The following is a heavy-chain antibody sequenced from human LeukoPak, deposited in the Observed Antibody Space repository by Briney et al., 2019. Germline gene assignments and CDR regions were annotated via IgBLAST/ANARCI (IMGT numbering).Heavy chain of an antibody. J-gene: IGHJ3*02. Sequence: GGSLRLSCAASGFTFSSYWMSWVRQAPGKGLEWVANIKHDGSEKYYVDSVKGRFTISRDNSKNTLYLHMNSLRAEDTAMYYCAKKRDAFDIWGQGTVVAVSS. CDR1: GFTFSSYW. CDR2: IKHDGSEK. CDR3: AKKRDAFDI. D-gene: IGHD5-24*01. V-gene: IGHV3-7*03.